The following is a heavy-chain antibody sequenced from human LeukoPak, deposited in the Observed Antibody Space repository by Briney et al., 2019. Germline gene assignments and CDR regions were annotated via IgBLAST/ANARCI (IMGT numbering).Heavy chain of an antibody. CDR3: ARDPTAAGTTRNYYYYGMDV. CDR2: ISWNSGSI. J-gene: IGHJ6*02. CDR1: GFTFDDYA. D-gene: IGHD6-13*01. Sequence: GGSLRLSCAASGFTFDDYAMHWVRQAPGKGLEWVSGISWNSGSIGYADSVKGRFTISRDNAKNTLYLQMNSLRAEDTAVYYCARDPTAAGTTRNYYYYGMDVWGQGTTVTVSS. V-gene: IGHV3-9*01.